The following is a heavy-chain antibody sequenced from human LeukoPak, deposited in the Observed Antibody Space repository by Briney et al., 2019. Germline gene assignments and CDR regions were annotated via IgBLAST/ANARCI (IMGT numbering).Heavy chain of an antibody. Sequence: GGSLRLSCAASEFTFSSYAMSWVRQAPGKGLEWVSAISGSGGSTYYADSVKGRFTISRDNSKNTLYLQMNSLRAEDTAVYYCAKDGGYSGSYSDYWGQGTLVTVSS. V-gene: IGHV3-23*01. D-gene: IGHD1-26*01. CDR3: AKDGGYSGSYSDY. CDR2: ISGSGGST. J-gene: IGHJ4*02. CDR1: EFTFSSYA.